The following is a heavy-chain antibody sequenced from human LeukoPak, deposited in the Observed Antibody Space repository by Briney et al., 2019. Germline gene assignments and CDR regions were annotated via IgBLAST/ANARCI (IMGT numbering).Heavy chain of an antibody. Sequence: GASVKVSCKASGYTFTGYYMHWVRQAPGQGLEWMGWINPNSGGTNYVQKFQGRVIMTRDTSISTAYMELSRLRSDDTAVYYCARPNSRDGFDYWGQGTLVTVSS. CDR3: ARPNSRDGFDY. J-gene: IGHJ4*02. V-gene: IGHV1-2*02. D-gene: IGHD5-24*01. CDR1: GYTFTGYY. CDR2: INPNSGGT.